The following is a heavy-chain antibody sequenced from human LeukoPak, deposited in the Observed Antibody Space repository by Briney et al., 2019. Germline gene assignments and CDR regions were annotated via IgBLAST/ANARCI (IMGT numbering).Heavy chain of an antibody. V-gene: IGHV4-59*12. D-gene: IGHD6-19*01. Sequence: SETLSLTCTVSGGPISGYFWSWIRQPPGKGLEWIGYIYYRGNTKYNPSLQSRVTISVDTSKNQFSLKVSSVTAADTAVYYCVRTMTREWGGWYDNDYWGRGTLVTVSS. J-gene: IGHJ4*03. CDR1: GGPISGYF. CDR3: VRTMTREWGGWYDNDY. CDR2: IYYRGNT.